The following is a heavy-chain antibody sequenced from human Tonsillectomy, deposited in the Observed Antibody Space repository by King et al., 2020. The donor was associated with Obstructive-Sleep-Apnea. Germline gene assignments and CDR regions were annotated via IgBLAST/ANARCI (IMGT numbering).Heavy chain of an antibody. CDR2: IYYSGST. CDR1: GGSISSSSYY. D-gene: IGHD2-15*01. V-gene: IGHV4-39*07. J-gene: IGHJ4*02. CDR3: AGDTGSYCSGGRCYGYFDY. Sequence: QLQESGPGLVKPSETLSLTCTVSGGSISSSSYYWGWIRQPPGKGLEWIGIIYYSGSTYYNPSLKSRVTISVDTSKNQFSLRLSSVTAADTAVYYCAGDTGSYCSGGRCYGYFDYWGQGTLVTVSS.